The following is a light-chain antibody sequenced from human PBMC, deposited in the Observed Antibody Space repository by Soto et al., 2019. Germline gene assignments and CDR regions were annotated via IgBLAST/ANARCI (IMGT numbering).Light chain of an antibody. V-gene: IGKV3-11*01. CDR3: QQRSNWPSWT. CDR1: QSVSSY. Sequence: ILVTQSPFTLSVSPGERASLSCRASQSVSSYLAWYQQKPGQAPRLLIYDASNRATGIPARFSGSGSGTDFTLTISSLEPEDFAVYYCQQRSNWPSWTFGQGTKVDI. J-gene: IGKJ1*01. CDR2: DAS.